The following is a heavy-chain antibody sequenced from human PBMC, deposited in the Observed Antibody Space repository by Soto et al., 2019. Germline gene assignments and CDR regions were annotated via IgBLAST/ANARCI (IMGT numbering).Heavy chain of an antibody. D-gene: IGHD3-10*01. J-gene: IGHJ4*02. CDR3: ARRGSASYWIDY. V-gene: IGHV4-39*01. CDR1: GGSISSSYYY. CDR2: IHYSGTT. Sequence: SETLSLTCSVSGGSISSSYYYWGWIRQPPGKGLEWIGSIHYSGTTYYNPSFKSRVTISVDTSKNQFSLKLTSVTAADTAVYYCARRGSASYWIDYWGQRTLVTVSS.